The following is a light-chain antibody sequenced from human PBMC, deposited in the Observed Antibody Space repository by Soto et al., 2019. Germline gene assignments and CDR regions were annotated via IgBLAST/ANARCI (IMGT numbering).Light chain of an antibody. J-gene: IGKJ2*01. CDR2: QAS. CDR1: QSIRSW. Sequence: DIPMTQSPSTLSASVGDRVTITCRASQSIRSWLAWYQQKPGKAPKLLIYQASTLGSGVPSRFSGSGSGTVFTLTISSLQPDDFATYYCQQYNAYSTFGQGTKLEIK. CDR3: QQYNAYST. V-gene: IGKV1-5*03.